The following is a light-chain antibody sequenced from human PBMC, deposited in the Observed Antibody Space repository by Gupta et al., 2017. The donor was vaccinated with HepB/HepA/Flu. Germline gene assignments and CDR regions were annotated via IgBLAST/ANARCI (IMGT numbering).Light chain of an antibody. CDR1: SGHSNFA. CDR2: INGDGSH. Sequence: QLVLTHSPSASASLGASVQLTCTLSSGHSNFAIAWHQQQPDKGPHYLMKINGDGSHSRGDGIPDRFSGSSSGAERDLTISSRQAEDEDDYYWQTGNNGNLVFGGGTKVTVL. CDR3: QTGNNGNLV. V-gene: IGLV4-69*01. J-gene: IGLJ2*01.